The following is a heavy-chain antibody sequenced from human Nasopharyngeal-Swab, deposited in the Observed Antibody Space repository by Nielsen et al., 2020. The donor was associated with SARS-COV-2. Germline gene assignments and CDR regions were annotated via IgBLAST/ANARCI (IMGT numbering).Heavy chain of an antibody. Sequence: WIRQPPGKGLEWVSVIYSGGNTYYADSVKGRFTISRDNSRNTLYLQMNSLRAEDTAVYYCARDGQSYGMDVWGQGTTVTVSS. CDR3: ARDGQSYGMDV. V-gene: IGHV3-53*01. CDR2: IYSGGNT. J-gene: IGHJ6*02.